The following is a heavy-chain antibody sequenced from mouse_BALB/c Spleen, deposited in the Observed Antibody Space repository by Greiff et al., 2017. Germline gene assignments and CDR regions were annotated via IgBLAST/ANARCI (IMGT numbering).Heavy chain of an antibody. CDR3: ARSTPPRGAWFAY. CDR2: IYPGSGNT. J-gene: IGHJ3*01. Sequence: LMESGPELVKPGASVKISCKASGYTFTDYYINWVKQKPGQGLEWIGWIYPGSGNTKYNEKFKGKATLTVDTSSSTAYMQLSSLTSEDTAVYFCARSTPPRGAWFAYWGQGTLVTVSA. V-gene: IGHV1-84*02. CDR1: GYTFTDYY. D-gene: IGHD3-3*01.